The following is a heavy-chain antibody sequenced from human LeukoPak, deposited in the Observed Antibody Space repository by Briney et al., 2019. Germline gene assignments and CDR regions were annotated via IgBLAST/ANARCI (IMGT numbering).Heavy chain of an antibody. Sequence: SETLSLTCTVFGYSITTGYYWGWIRPPPGKGLEWIGSIYHSGSTYYNPSLKSRVTISVDTSKNQFSLKLSSVTAADTAVYYCARADMVRGVIVLDYWGQGTLVTVSS. V-gene: IGHV4-38-2*02. D-gene: IGHD3-10*01. CDR1: GYSITTGYY. J-gene: IGHJ4*02. CDR3: ARADMVRGVIVLDY. CDR2: IYHSGST.